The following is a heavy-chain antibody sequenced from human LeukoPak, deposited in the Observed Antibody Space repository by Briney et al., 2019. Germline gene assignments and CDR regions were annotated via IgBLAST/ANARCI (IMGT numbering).Heavy chain of an antibody. J-gene: IGHJ3*01. V-gene: IGHV3-7*04. CDR2: IKQDGSEK. D-gene: IGHD4-17*01. Sequence: GGSLRLSCAASGFTFSSDWMSWVRQAPGKGLEWVANIKQDGSEKYYVDSVKGRFTISRDNAKNSLYLQVNSLTAEDTAMYYCARARSDYGGAFDVWGQGTMVTVSS. CDR1: GFTFSSDW. CDR3: ARARSDYGGAFDV.